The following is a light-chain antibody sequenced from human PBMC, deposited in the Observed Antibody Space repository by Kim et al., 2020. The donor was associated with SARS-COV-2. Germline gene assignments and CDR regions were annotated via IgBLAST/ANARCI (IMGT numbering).Light chain of an antibody. J-gene: IGLJ2*01. CDR2: YDD. V-gene: IGLV1-36*01. CDR3: ATWDDSLNEVV. CDR1: SSNIGNNA. Sequence: ELTQPPSVSEAPRQRVTISCSGSSSNIGNNAVNWYQQLPGKAPKLLIYYDDLKPSGISDRFSGSRSGTSASLAITGLQSEDEADYCCATWDDSLNEVVFGGGTKVSVL.